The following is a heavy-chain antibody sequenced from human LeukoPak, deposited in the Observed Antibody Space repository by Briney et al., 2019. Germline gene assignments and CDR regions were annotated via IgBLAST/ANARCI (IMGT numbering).Heavy chain of an antibody. J-gene: IGHJ4*02. CDR1: GYTLTELS. V-gene: IGHV1-24*01. CDR2: FDPEDGET. CDR3: ATVGIAAAGTKGRFDY. D-gene: IGHD6-13*01. Sequence: ASVKVSCKVSGYTLTELSMHWVRQAPGKELEWMGGFDPEDGETIYAQKFQGRVTMTEDTSTDTAYMELSSLRSEDTAVYYCATVGIAAAGTKGRFDYWGQGTLVTVSS.